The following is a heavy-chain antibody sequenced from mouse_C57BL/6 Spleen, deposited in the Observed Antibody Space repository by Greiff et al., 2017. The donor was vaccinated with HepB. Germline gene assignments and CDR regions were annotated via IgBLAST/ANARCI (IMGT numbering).Heavy chain of an antibody. CDR3: ARTYSGPFDY. Sequence: VQLVESGPELVKPGASVKISCKASGYAFSSSWMNWVKQRPGKGLEWIGRIYPGDGDTNYNGKFKGKATLTADKSSSTAYMQLSSLTSEDSAVYFCARTYSGPFDYWGQGTTLTVSS. J-gene: IGHJ2*01. D-gene: IGHD3-2*02. CDR1: GYAFSSSW. CDR2: IYPGDGDT. V-gene: IGHV1-82*01.